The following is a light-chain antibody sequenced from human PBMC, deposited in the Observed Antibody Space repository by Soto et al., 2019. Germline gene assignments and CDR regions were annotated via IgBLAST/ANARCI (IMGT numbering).Light chain of an antibody. CDR3: QQYNNWPPKYT. J-gene: IGKJ2*01. CDR2: GAS. Sequence: EIVMPHSPATLSVSPGERATLSRRASQSVSSNLAWYQQKPGQAPRLLIYGASTRATGIPARFSGSGSGTEFTLTISSLQSEDFAVYYCQQYNNWPPKYTFGQGTKVDIK. V-gene: IGKV3-15*01. CDR1: QSVSSN.